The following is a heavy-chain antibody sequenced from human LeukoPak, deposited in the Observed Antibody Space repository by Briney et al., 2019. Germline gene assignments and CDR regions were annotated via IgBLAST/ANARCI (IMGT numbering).Heavy chain of an antibody. J-gene: IGHJ5*02. CDR1: GGSFSGYY. CDR3: ARGRGPYNWNEGEGGNWFDP. CDR2: LNHIGST. V-gene: IGHV4-34*01. D-gene: IGHD1-1*01. Sequence: PSETLCLTCAVYGGSFSGYYWSWIRQPPGKGLEWIGELNHIGSTNYNPSLKSRVTISVDTSKNQFSLKLSAVTAADTAVYYCARGRGPYNWNEGEGGNWFDPWGEGTLVSVSS.